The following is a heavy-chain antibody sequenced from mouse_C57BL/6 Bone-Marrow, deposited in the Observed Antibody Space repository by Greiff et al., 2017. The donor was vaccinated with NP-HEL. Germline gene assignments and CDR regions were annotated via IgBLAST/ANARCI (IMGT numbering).Heavy chain of an antibody. Sequence: VQLQQSGAELVMPGASVKLSCKASGYTFTSYWMHWVKQRPGQGLEWIGEIDPSDSYTNYNQKFKGKSTLTVDKSSSTAYMQLSSLTSEDSAVYYCARGGDYAWFAYWGQGTLVTVSA. J-gene: IGHJ3*01. D-gene: IGHD2-4*01. CDR3: ARGGDYAWFAY. CDR2: IDPSDSYT. V-gene: IGHV1-69*01. CDR1: GYTFTSYW.